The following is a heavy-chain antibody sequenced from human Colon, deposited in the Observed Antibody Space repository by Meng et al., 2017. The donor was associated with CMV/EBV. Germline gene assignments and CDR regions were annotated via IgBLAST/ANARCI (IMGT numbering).Heavy chain of an antibody. Sequence: ASAKVSCKASGFSFTSYSFTWVRQAPGQGLEWLGWISAYNGNTNYAQIVQGRVTMTTDPSTTTAYMELTDLRSDDTAVYYCARLNGGNSGDWFDPWGQGTLVTVSS. CDR3: ARLNGGNSGDWFDP. CDR2: ISAYNGNT. D-gene: IGHD4-23*01. V-gene: IGHV1-18*04. J-gene: IGHJ5*02. CDR1: GFSFTSYS.